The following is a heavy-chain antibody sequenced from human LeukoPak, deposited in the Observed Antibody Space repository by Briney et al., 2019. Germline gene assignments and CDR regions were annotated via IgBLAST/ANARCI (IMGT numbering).Heavy chain of an antibody. J-gene: IGHJ4*02. CDR3: ARDAGYGGNSDY. D-gene: IGHD4-23*01. V-gene: IGHV3-7*01. CDR2: INKDGSDK. CDR1: GFTFNMYW. Sequence: GGSLRLSCAASGFTFNMYWMTWVRQAPGKGLESVAYINKDGSDKYYVDSVKGRFTVPRDNAKNSLYLQMNSLRAEDTAVYYCARDAGYGGNSDYWGQGTLVTVSS.